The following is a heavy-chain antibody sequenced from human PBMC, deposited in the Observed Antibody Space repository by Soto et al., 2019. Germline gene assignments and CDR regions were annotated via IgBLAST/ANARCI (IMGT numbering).Heavy chain of an antibody. D-gene: IGHD2-15*01. Sequence: QVQLVESGGGVVQPRRSLRLSCAASGFTFSSYAMHWVRQAPGKGLEWMAAISYDGSNKYYADSVKGRFTISRDNSKNTLYLQMNSLRAEDTAVYYCARSTPEFPRRGNEYFQHWGQGTLVTVSS. CDR1: GFTFSSYA. CDR3: ARSTPEFPRRGNEYFQH. J-gene: IGHJ1*01. V-gene: IGHV3-30-3*01. CDR2: ISYDGSNK.